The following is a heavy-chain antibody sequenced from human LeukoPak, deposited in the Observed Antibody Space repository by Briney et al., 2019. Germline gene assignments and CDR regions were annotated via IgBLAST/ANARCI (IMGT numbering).Heavy chain of an antibody. Sequence: PGRSLRLTCAASGFTFSSYGSHWVRQAPGKGLEWVAVIWYDGSNKYYADSVKGRFTTSRDNSKNTLYLQMNSLRAEDTAVYYCARDPHYYDFWSGYYLQYFDLWGRASLVTVSS. J-gene: IGHJ2*01. D-gene: IGHD3-3*01. V-gene: IGHV3-33*01. CDR1: GFTFSSYG. CDR2: IWYDGSNK. CDR3: ARDPHYYDFWSGYYLQYFDL.